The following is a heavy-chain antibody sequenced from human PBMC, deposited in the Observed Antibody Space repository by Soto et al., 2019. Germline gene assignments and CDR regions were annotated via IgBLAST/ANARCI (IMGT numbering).Heavy chain of an antibody. CDR2: IIPILGIA. V-gene: IGHV1-69*02. CDR1: GGTFSSYT. Sequence: QVPLVQSGAEVKKPGSSVKVSCKASGGTFSSYTISWVRQAPGQGLEWMGRIIPILGIANYAQKFQGRVTITADKSTSTAYMELSSLRSEDTAVYYCASDDYYGSGSYSYYYYYMDVWGKGTTVTVSS. J-gene: IGHJ6*03. CDR3: ASDDYYGSGSYSYYYYYMDV. D-gene: IGHD3-10*01.